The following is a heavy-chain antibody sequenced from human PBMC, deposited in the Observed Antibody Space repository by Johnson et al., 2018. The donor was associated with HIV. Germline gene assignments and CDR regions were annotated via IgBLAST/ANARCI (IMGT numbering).Heavy chain of an antibody. CDR1: GFTFSSYA. CDR3: AKDQRRAVAGHDAFDI. CDR2: ISGSGGST. Sequence: VQLVESGGGVVQPGGSLRLSCAASGFTFSSYAMSWVRQAPGKGLEWVSAISGSGGSTYYADSVKGRFTISRDNSKNTLYLQMNSLRAEDTAVYYCAKDQRRAVAGHDAFDIWGQGTMVTVSS. J-gene: IGHJ3*02. D-gene: IGHD6-19*01. V-gene: IGHV3-23*04.